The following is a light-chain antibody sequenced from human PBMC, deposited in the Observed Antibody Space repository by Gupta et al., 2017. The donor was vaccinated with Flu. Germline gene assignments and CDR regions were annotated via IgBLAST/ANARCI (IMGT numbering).Light chain of an antibody. J-gene: IGLJ1*01. CDR3: SSHAGRVTWV. CDR1: SNDVGGYNS. Sequence: QSAPSQPRSVPGLPGQSVTISCTGTSNDVGGYNSVSWYEQRPVKAPKLLPYDVTERPSGFTDRFSGSKAGNTASLTFSVLHDDDESNYYSSSHAGRVTWVFGTGTTVTVL. CDR2: DVT. V-gene: IGLV2-11*01.